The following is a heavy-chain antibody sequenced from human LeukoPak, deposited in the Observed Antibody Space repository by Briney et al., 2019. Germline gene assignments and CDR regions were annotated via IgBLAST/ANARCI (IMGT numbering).Heavy chain of an antibody. CDR1: GYTFTGYA. CDR2: INAGNGNT. V-gene: IGHV1-3*01. CDR3: ARPDSSGYYPY. J-gene: IGHJ4*02. Sequence: ASVKVSCKASGYTFTGYAMHWVRQAPGQRLEWMGWINAGNGNTKYSQKFQGRVTITRDASASTAYMELSSLRSEDTAVYYCARPDSSGYYPYWGQGTLVTVSS. D-gene: IGHD3-22*01.